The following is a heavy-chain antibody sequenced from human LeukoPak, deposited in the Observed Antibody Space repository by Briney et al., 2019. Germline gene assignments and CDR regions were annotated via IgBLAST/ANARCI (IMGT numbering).Heavy chain of an antibody. CDR3: ARARRYSSTYYFDY. CDR2: MNPNSGNT. Sequence: ASVKVSCKASGGTFSSYAINWVRRAPGQGLEWMGWMNPNSGNTGYAQKFQGRVTMTRNTSISTAYMELSSLRSGDTAVYYCARARRYSSTYYFDYWGQGTLVTVSS. V-gene: IGHV1-8*02. CDR1: GGTFSSYA. J-gene: IGHJ4*02. D-gene: IGHD6-13*01.